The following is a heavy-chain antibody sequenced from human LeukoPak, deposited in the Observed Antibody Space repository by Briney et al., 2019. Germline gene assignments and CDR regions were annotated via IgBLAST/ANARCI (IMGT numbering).Heavy chain of an antibody. CDR3: ASNIVGATNFDY. J-gene: IGHJ4*02. D-gene: IGHD1-26*01. V-gene: IGHV4-39*01. CDR1: GGSISSSSYY. CDR2: IYYSGSI. Sequence: SETLSLTCTVSGGSISSSSYYWGWIRQPPGKGPEWIGSIYYSGSIYYNPSLKSRVTISVDTSKNQFSLKLSSVTAADTAVYYCASNIVGATNFDYWGQGTLVTVSS.